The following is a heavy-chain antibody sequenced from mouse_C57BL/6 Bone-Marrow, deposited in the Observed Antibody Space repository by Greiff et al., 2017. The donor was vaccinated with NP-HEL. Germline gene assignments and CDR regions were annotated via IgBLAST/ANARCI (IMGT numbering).Heavy chain of an antibody. CDR2: ISSGGDYI. V-gene: IGHV5-9-1*02. J-gene: IGHJ4*01. D-gene: IGHD1-1*01. CDR1: GFTFSSYA. Sequence: EVQVVESGEGLVKPGGSLKLSCAASGFTFSSYAMSWVRQTPEKRLEWVAYISSGGDYIYYADTVKGRFTISRDNARNTLYLQMSSLKSEDTAMYYCTRGGPDYYGSSYDAMDYWGQGTSVTVSS. CDR3: TRGGPDYYGSSYDAMDY.